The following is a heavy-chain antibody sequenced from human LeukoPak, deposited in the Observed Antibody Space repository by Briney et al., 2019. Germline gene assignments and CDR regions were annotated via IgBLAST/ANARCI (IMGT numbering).Heavy chain of an antibody. CDR2: IWYDGSNK. V-gene: IGHV3-30*02. D-gene: IGHD3-10*01. J-gene: IGHJ3*02. CDR3: AKEYRRQWFGLSGFDI. CDR1: GFTFSTYA. Sequence: GGSLRLSCAASGFTFSTYAMHWVRQAPGKGLEWVAVIWYDGSNKYYADSVKGRFTISRDNSKNTLYLQMNSLRAEDTAVYYCAKEYRRQWFGLSGFDIWGQGTMVTVSS.